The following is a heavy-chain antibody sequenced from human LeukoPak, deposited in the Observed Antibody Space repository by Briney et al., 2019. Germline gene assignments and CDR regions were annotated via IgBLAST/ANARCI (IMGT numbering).Heavy chain of an antibody. D-gene: IGHD6-19*01. J-gene: IGHJ4*02. CDR1: GFTFSSYW. V-gene: IGHV3-7*01. CDR3: AKVAGSGWFAHFDF. CDR2: IKQDGSEK. Sequence: GGSLRLSCAASGFTFSSYWMSWVRQAPGKGLEWVANIKQDGSEKYYVDSVKGRFTISRDNSKNTLYLQMNSLRAEDTAVYYCAKVAGSGWFAHFDFWGRGTLVTVSS.